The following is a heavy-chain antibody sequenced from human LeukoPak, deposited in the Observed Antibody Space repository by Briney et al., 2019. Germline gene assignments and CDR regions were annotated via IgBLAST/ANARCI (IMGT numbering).Heavy chain of an antibody. CDR1: GFTFGGFG. CDR2: ITGSTTWT. D-gene: IGHD3-10*02. V-gene: IGHV3-23*01. Sequence: PGGSLRLSCEASGFTFGGFGMTWVRQAPGKGLQWVSGITGSTTWTYYAASVKGRFTISRDNSQNTLHLQMNSLRADDTAVYYCARELVSSGTGYFDLWGRGTLVTVSS. CDR3: ARELVSSGTGYFDL. J-gene: IGHJ2*01.